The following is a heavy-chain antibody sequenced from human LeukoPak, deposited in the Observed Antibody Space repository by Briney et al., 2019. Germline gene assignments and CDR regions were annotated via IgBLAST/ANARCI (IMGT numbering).Heavy chain of an antibody. V-gene: IGHV3-23*01. CDR2: ISGSGGST. CDR3: AKYAPPTTVVTRFFDY. J-gene: IGHJ4*02. CDR1: GFTFSSYA. D-gene: IGHD4-23*01. Sequence: GGSLRLSCAASGFTFSSYAMSWVRQAPGKGLEWVSAISGSGGSTYYADSVKGRFTISRDNSKNTLYLQMNSLRVEDTAVYYCAKYAPPTTVVTRFFDYWGQGTLVTVSS.